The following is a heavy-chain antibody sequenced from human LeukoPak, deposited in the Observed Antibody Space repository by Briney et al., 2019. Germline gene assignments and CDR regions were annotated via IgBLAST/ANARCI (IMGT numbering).Heavy chain of an antibody. CDR2: ISYDGSNK. Sequence: PPGRSLRLSCAASGFTFSSYAMHWVRQAPGKGLEWVAVISYDGSNKYYADSVKGRFTISRDNSKNTLYLQMNSLRAEDTAVYYCAAQPCSVGRCYLDYWGQGTLVTVSS. CDR3: AAQPCSVGRCYLDY. V-gene: IGHV3-30-3*01. D-gene: IGHD2-15*01. CDR1: GFTFSSYA. J-gene: IGHJ4*02.